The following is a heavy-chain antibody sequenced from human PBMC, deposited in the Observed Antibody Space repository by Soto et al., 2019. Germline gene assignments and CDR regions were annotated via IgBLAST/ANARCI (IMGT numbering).Heavy chain of an antibody. CDR3: ARSCISTRWRGWFAP. D-gene: IGHD2-2*01. V-gene: IGHV3-33*01. CDR2: IWYDGSNK. J-gene: IGHJ5*02. CDR1: GFTFSSYG. Sequence: QVQLVESGGGVVQPGRSLRLSCAASGFTFSSYGMHWVRQAPGKGLEWVAVIWYDGSNKYYADSVKGRFTISRDNSKNTLYLQMNSLRAEDTAVYYCARSCISTRWRGWFAPWGQGTLVTVSS.